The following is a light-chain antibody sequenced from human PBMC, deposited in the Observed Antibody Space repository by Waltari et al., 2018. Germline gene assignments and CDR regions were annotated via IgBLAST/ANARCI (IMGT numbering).Light chain of an antibody. J-gene: IGLJ1*01. Sequence: QAGLTQPPSVSKGLGQTATLSCTGNNNNVGNQGATWRQQHPGQPPKVLSYRNNYRPPGISERFSASRSGNTASLTISGLQPEDEADYYCSAWDSDLTAYVFGTGTKVTVL. CDR2: RNN. CDR3: SAWDSDLTAYV. CDR1: NNNVGNQG. V-gene: IGLV10-54*04.